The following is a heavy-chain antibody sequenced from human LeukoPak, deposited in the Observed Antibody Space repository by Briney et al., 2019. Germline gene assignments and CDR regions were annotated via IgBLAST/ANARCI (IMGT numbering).Heavy chain of an antibody. CDR1: GGSVSSGGYY. CDR2: IFYSGST. CDR3: ARAVSGRFDY. Sequence: PSQTLSLTCTVSGGSVSSGGYYWSWIRQHPGKGPEWIGYIFYSGSTHYNPSLKSRVTISVDTSKNQFSLKLSSVTAADTAIYYCARAVSGRFDYWGQGTLVTVSS. V-gene: IGHV4-31*03. J-gene: IGHJ4*02. D-gene: IGHD6-19*01.